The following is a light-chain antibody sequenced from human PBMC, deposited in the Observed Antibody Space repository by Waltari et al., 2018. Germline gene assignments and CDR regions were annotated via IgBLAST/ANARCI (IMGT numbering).Light chain of an antibody. Sequence: DIQLTQSQSSLSASVGSNINITCRASQSVSPYLNWYQQKPGNAPKLLIYAASSLLSGVPSRFSGSGSGTDFTLTISSLQAEDFATYFCQQSYSSLRTFGQGTKVEV. CDR1: QSVSPY. V-gene: IGKV1-39*01. CDR3: QQSYSSLRT. CDR2: AAS. J-gene: IGKJ1*01.